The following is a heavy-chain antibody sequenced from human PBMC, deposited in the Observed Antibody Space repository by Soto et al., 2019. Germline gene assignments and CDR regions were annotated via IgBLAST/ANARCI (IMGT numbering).Heavy chain of an antibody. CDR2: ISSSSSTI. CDR3: ARGLTRYTHTSNYFDY. CDR1: GFTFSSYS. J-gene: IGHJ4*02. D-gene: IGHD3-16*02. Sequence: EVQLVESGGGLVQPGGSLRLSCAASGFTFSSYSMNWVSQAPGKGLEWVSYISSSSSTIYYADSVKGRFTISRDNAKNSLYLQMNSLRDEDTAVYYCARGLTRYTHTSNYFDYWGQGTLVTVSS. V-gene: IGHV3-48*02.